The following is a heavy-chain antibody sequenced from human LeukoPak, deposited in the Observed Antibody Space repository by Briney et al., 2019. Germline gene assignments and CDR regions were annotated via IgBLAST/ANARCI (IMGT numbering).Heavy chain of an antibody. J-gene: IGHJ3*02. Sequence: GGSLRLSCAASGFTFSSYAMNWVRQAPGKGLEWVSGISGSGGSTYYADSVKGRFTISRDNSNNTLYLQMNSLRAEDTAVYYCAKTRGGNNVFDIWGQGTMVTVSS. CDR1: GFTFSSYA. CDR3: AKTRGGNNVFDI. CDR2: ISGSGGST. V-gene: IGHV3-23*01. D-gene: IGHD3-16*01.